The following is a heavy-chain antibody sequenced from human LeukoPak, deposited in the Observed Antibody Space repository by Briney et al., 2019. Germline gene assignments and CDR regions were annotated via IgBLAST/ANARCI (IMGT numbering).Heavy chain of an antibody. Sequence: GGSLRLSCAASGFTFSSYGMHWVRQAPGKGLEWVAVISYDGSNKYYADSVKGRFTISRDNSKNTLYLQMNSLRAEDTAVYYCARGAGGSVATIDSSWGQGTLVTVSS. CDR3: ARGAGGSVATIDSS. V-gene: IGHV3-30*03. CDR2: ISYDGSNK. CDR1: GFTFSSYG. D-gene: IGHD5-12*01. J-gene: IGHJ5*02.